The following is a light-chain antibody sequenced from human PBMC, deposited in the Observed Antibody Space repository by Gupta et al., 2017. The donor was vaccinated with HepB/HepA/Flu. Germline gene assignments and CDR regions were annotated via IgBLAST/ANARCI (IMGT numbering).Light chain of an antibody. CDR1: QSVFYSSNKKNY. V-gene: IGKV4-1*01. CDR3: QQYCTNPRT. CDR2: WAS. Sequence: DIVMTQSPESLAVFLGERATINCRTSQSVFYSSNKKNYLAWYQQKPGQPPKLLLSWASTRESGVPDRFSGSVSGTEFSRPISRLLAEDVAVNSCQQYCTNPRTFGQGTKLEVK. J-gene: IGKJ2*02.